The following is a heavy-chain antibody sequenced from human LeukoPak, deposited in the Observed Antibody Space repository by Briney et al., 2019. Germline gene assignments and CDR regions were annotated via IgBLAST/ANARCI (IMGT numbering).Heavy chain of an antibody. J-gene: IGHJ4*02. Sequence: SQTLSLTCAISGDSVSSKSVAWNWIRQSPSRGLEWLGTTYYRSKWYNDYAVSVKSRITINPDTSKNQLSLQLNSVTPEDTAVYYCARGRNSAFDYWGQGTLVTVSP. CDR3: ARGRNSAFDY. D-gene: IGHD2-15*01. CDR1: GDSVSSKSVA. CDR2: TYYRSKWYN. V-gene: IGHV6-1*01.